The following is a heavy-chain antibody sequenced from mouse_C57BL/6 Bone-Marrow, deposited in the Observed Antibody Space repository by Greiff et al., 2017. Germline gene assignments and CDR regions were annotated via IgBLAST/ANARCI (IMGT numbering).Heavy chain of an antibody. D-gene: IGHD1-1*01. J-gene: IGHJ4*01. Sequence: QVQLKQPGAELVRPGTSVKLSCKASGYTFTSYWMHWVKQRPGQGLEWIGVIDPSDSYTNYNQKFKGKATLTVDTSSSTAYMQLSSLTSEDSAVYYCARRVTTVVANYAMDYWGQGTSVTVSS. V-gene: IGHV1-59*01. CDR1: GYTFTSYW. CDR3: ARRVTTVVANYAMDY. CDR2: IDPSDSYT.